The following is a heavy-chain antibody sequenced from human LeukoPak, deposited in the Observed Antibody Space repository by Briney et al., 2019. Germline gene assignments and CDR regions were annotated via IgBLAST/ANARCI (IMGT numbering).Heavy chain of an antibody. J-gene: IGHJ5*02. CDR1: GYTFTGYC. V-gene: IGHV1-2*02. D-gene: IGHD4-17*01. CDR3: ARGTTVTTPHWFDP. CDR2: INPNSGGT. Sequence: ASVKVSCKASGYTFTGYCMHWVRQAPGQGLEWMGWINPNSGGTNYAQKFQGRVTMTRDTSISTAYMELSRLRSDDTAVYYCARGTTVTTPHWFDPWGQGTLVTVSS.